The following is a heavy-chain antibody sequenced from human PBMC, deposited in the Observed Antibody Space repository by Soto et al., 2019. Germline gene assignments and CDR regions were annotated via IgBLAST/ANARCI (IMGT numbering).Heavy chain of an antibody. CDR1: GGTFSSYT. CDR3: ARVVVGSRLSLDY. CDR2: ISPIFGTP. V-gene: IGHV1-69*01. J-gene: IGHJ4*02. Sequence: QMQLVQSGAEVKKPGSSVTVSCKASGGTFSSYTISWVRQAPGQGLEWMAGISPIFGTPIYAQKFQDRVTITANDSTMTAYMEMNRLTSEDTAVYYCARVVVGSRLSLDYWGQGTLVTISS. D-gene: IGHD1-26*01.